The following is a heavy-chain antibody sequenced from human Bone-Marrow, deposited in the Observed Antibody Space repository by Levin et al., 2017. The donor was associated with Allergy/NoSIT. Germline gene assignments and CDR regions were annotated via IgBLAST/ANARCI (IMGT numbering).Heavy chain of an antibody. CDR2: IYHSGST. V-gene: IGHV4-30-2*01. CDR3: ARVSEQQLGERWFDP. CDR1: GGSISSGGYS. J-gene: IGHJ5*02. D-gene: IGHD6-13*01. Sequence: ASETLSLTCAVSGGSISSGGYSWSWIRQPPGKGLEWIGYIYHSGSTYYNPSLKSRVTISVDRSKNQFSLKLSSVTAADTAVYYCARVSEQQLGERWFDPWGQGTLVTVSS.